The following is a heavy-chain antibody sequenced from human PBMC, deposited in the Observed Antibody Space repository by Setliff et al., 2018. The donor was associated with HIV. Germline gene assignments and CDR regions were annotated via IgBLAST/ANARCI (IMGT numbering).Heavy chain of an antibody. J-gene: IGHJ3*01. V-gene: IGHV4-39*07. CDR1: GGSFTSRSYY. D-gene: IGHD1-26*01. Sequence: SETLSLTCTVSGGSFTSRSYYWGWIRQPPGKGLEWIGSIFYSEYTNYNPSLKSRVTISLDTSKKHFSLDLYSVTAADTAVYYCASDHNSGTLHAFDLWGQGTKVTVSS. CDR2: IFYSEYT. CDR3: ASDHNSGTLHAFDL.